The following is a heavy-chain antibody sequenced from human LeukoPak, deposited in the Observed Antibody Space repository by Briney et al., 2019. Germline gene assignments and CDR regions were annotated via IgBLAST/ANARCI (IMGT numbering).Heavy chain of an antibody. CDR1: GFTFSSYA. CDR2: ISGSGGST. CDR3: ARPATDFYYYYYMDV. V-gene: IGHV3-23*01. D-gene: IGHD6-25*01. J-gene: IGHJ6*03. Sequence: GGSLRLSCAASGFTFSSYAMSWVRQAPGKGLEWVSAISGSGGSTYYADSVKGRFTISRDNSKNTLYLQMNSLRAEDTAVYYCARPATDFYYYYYMDVWGKGTTVTVSS.